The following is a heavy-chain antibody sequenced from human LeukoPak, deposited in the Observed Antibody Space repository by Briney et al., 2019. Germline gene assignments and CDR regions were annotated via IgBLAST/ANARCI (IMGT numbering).Heavy chain of an antibody. CDR3: ARAPTIYCSGGSCYGSNWFDP. CDR1: GYTLTELS. CDR2: INPSGGST. V-gene: IGHV1-46*01. D-gene: IGHD2-15*01. Sequence: ASVKVSLKVSGYTLTELSMHWVRQAPGQGLEWMGIINPSGGSTSYAQKFQGRVTMTRDTSTSTVYMELSSLRSEDTAVYYCARAPTIYCSGGSCYGSNWFDPWGQGTLVTVSS. J-gene: IGHJ5*02.